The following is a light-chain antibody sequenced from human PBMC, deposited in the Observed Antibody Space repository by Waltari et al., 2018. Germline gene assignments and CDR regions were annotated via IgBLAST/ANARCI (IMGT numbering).Light chain of an antibody. CDR1: QNITNY. V-gene: IGKV1-33*01. CDR2: DSS. J-gene: IGKJ4*01. Sequence: DIQMTQSPSSLSASIGDRVTITCQASQNITNYLNWYQHKPGKAPNLLTYDSSSLETGVPSRFTGSGSATDFTFTISSLQPEDLATYYCQQYHNLPLTFGGGTKVEI. CDR3: QQYHNLPLT.